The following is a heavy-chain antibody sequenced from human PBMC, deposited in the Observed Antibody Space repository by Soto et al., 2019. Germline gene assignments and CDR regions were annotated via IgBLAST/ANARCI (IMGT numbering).Heavy chain of an antibody. CDR3: AKTCGNYDFWSGPDYYMAV. CDR2: ISGSGGST. CDR1: GSTFSSYS. D-gene: IGHD3-3*01. J-gene: IGHJ6*03. Sequence: GGSLRLSCAASGSTFSSYSMNWVRQAPGKGLEWVSAISGSGGSTYYADSVKGRFTISRDNSKNTLYLQMNSLRAEDTAVYYCAKTCGNYDFWSGPDYYMAVWGKGTTVTVSS. V-gene: IGHV3-23*01.